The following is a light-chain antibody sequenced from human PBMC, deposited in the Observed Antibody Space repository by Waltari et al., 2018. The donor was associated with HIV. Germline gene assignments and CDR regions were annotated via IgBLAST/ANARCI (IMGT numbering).Light chain of an antibody. CDR1: SPNIGSHL. V-gene: IGLV1-51*01. Sequence: QSVLTQPPSVSAAPGQKVTISCSGSSPNIGSHLLFWYQQLPGTAPKLLIYDNTKRPSGIPDRFSGSKSGTLATLGITGLQTGDEADYYCGTWDSSLSAVLFGGGTKLTVL. J-gene: IGLJ2*01. CDR2: DNT. CDR3: GTWDSSLSAVL.